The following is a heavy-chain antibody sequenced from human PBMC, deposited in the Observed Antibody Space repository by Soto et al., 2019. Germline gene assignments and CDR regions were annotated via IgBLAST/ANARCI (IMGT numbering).Heavy chain of an antibody. J-gene: IGHJ6*02. CDR1: GYTFTSYG. CDR2: ISAYNGNT. V-gene: IGHV1-18*01. Sequence: QVQLVQSGAEVKKPGASVKVSCKASGYTFTSYGISWVRQAPGQGLEWMGWISAYNGNTNYAQKLQGRVTMTTDTSTRTDYMELRILRSDDTAVYYCARDRGAYGIDVWGQGTTVTVSS. CDR3: ARDRGAYGIDV.